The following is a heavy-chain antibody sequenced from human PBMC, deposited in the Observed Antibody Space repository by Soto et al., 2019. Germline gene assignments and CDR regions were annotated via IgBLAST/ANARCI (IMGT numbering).Heavy chain of an antibody. CDR2: INHSGST. D-gene: IGHD3-22*01. CDR3: ARLTLAHDSSGYHIFDY. J-gene: IGHJ4*02. Sequence: SETLSLTCAVYGGSFSGCYWTWIRQPPGTGLEWIGEINHSGSTNYNPSLKSHVTMSVDRSINTAYLEWSSLKASDTAMYYCARLTLAHDSSGYHIFDYWGLGTLVTVSS. V-gene: IGHV4-34*10. CDR1: GGSFSGCY.